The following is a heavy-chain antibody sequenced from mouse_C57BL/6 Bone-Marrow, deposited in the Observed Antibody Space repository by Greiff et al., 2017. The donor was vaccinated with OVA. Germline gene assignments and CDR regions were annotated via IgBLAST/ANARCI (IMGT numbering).Heavy chain of an antibody. CDR2: INPSNGGT. CDR3: AREGLLSHFDY. J-gene: IGHJ2*01. D-gene: IGHD2-1*01. Sequence: QVQLKQPGTELVKPGASVKLSCKASGYTFTSYWMHWVKQRPGQGLEWIGNINPSNGGTNYNEKFKSKATLTVDKSSSTAYMQLSSLTSEDSAVDYCAREGLLSHFDYWGQGTTLTVSS. CDR1: GYTFTSYW. V-gene: IGHV1-53*01.